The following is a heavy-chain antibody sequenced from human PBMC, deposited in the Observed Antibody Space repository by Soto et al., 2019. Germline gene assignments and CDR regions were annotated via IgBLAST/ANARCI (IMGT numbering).Heavy chain of an antibody. J-gene: IGHJ6*03. CDR3: ARGIAEAGTTPYYYYYYMEV. V-gene: IGHV1-18*01. D-gene: IGHD6-13*01. Sequence: ASVKVSCKASGYTFTSYGISWVRQAPGQGLEWMGWISAYNGNTNYAQKLQGRVTMTTDTSTSTAYMELRSLRSDDTAVYYCARGIAEAGTTPYYYYYYMEVWGKGTTVTVSS. CDR2: ISAYNGNT. CDR1: GYTFTSYG.